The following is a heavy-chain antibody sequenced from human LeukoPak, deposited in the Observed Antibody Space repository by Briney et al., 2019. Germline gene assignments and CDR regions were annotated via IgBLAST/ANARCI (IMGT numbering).Heavy chain of an antibody. Sequence: GGSLRLSCAASGFTFSSYGMHWVRQAPGKGLEWVAVISYDGSNKYYADSVKGRFTISRDNSKNTLYLQMNSLRAEDTAVYYCAKEVNPYSYGSDAFDIWGQGTMVTVSS. CDR2: ISYDGSNK. CDR1: GFTFSSYG. V-gene: IGHV3-30*18. CDR3: AKEVNPYSYGSDAFDI. D-gene: IGHD5-18*01. J-gene: IGHJ3*02.